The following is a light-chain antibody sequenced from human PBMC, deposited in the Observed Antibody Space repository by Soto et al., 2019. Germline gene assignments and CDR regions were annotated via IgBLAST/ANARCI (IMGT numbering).Light chain of an antibody. CDR3: QQYNKWPIT. V-gene: IGKV3-15*01. CDR2: YTS. J-gene: IGKJ5*01. Sequence: EIVLTQSPSTLAVSLGESATLSCWASQTVSSRYLAWYQQKPGQAPRLLIYYTSTRATGFPARFSGGGSGTEFTLTISSLQSEDSEFYYCQQYNKWPITFGQGTRLEIK. CDR1: QTVSSRY.